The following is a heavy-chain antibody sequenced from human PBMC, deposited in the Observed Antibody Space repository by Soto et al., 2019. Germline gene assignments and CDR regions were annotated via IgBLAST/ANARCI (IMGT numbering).Heavy chain of an antibody. Sequence: SETLSLTCSVSGGSINSSSNYWGWIRQTPGRGLEWIGSVYKSGITYYTPSLKSRVTISVDTPKNQFSLKLTSVSAADTAVYDRARHIMVAGVSRSSFGVRGPGTLGTV. D-gene: IGHD6-19*01. CDR3: ARHIMVAGVSRSSFGV. J-gene: IGHJ3*01. CDR1: GGSINSSSNY. V-gene: IGHV4-39*01. CDR2: VYKSGIT.